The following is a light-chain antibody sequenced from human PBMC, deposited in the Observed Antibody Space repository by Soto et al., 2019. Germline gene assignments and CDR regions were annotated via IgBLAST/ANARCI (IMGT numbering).Light chain of an antibody. CDR1: QSISSW. V-gene: IGKV1-5*01. CDR3: QQYNSYPYT. CDR2: DAS. J-gene: IGKJ2*01. Sequence: DIQMTQSPSTLSASVGDRVTITCRASQSISSWLAWYQQKPGKAPKLLIYDASSLESGVPSRFGGSGSGTEFTLTISSLQPDDFATYYCQQYNSYPYTFGQGTKLDIK.